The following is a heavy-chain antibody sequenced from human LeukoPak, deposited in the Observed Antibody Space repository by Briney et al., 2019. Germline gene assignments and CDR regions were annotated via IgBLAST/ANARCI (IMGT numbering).Heavy chain of an antibody. Sequence: GGPLRLSCAACGFTFRNAWLSWLGQAPGKGLDWVGRIKSKNDGGTTEYAAPVEGRFSISRDDSKNTMSLQMNSVETEDTAVYYSTTGQWYWYFDLWGRGTRVTASS. J-gene: IGHJ2*01. CDR1: GFTFRNAW. CDR2: IKSKNDGGTT. D-gene: IGHD6-19*01. V-gene: IGHV3-15*01. CDR3: TTGQWYWYFDL.